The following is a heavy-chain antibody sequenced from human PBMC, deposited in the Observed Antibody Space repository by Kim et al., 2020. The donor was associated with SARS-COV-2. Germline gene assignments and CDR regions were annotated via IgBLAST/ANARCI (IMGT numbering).Heavy chain of an antibody. V-gene: IGHV5-51*01. CDR3: ASFYDYYDSSGFYYNAAFDI. CDR2: VYPGDSDT. Sequence: GESLKISCESSGYPFLNYWIGWVRQMPGKGLEWVGIVYPGDSDTRYSPSFQGQVTISADKSISTAYLQWSSLKASDTAMYYCASFYDYYDSSGFYYNAAFDIWGQGTMVTVSS. CDR1: GYPFLNYW. D-gene: IGHD3-22*01. J-gene: IGHJ3*02.